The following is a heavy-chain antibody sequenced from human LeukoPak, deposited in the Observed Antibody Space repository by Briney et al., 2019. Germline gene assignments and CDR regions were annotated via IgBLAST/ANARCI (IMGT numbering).Heavy chain of an antibody. CDR3: AKDIVLMVYAINFDY. Sequence: PGGSLRLSCAASGFTFSSYSMNWVRQAPGKGLEWVSAVSGSGGSTYYADSVKGRFTISRDNSKNTLYLQMNSLRAEDTAVCYCAKDIVLMVYAINFDYWGQGTLVTVSS. J-gene: IGHJ4*02. V-gene: IGHV3-23*01. CDR1: GFTFSSYS. CDR2: VSGSGGST. D-gene: IGHD2-8*01.